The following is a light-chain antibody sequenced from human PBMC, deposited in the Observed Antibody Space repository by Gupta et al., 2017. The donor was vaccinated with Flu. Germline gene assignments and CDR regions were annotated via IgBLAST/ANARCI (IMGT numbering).Light chain of an antibody. V-gene: IGKV3-20*01. CDR2: GAS. Sequence: ELVLTQSPRTPSLSPGERATLSCRASQSVSSSYLAWYQQKPGQAPRLLIYGASSRATGIPDRFSGSGSGTDFTLTISRLEPEDFAVYYCQQYGSSPRTFGQGTKVEIK. CDR3: QQYGSSPRT. J-gene: IGKJ1*01. CDR1: QSVSSSY.